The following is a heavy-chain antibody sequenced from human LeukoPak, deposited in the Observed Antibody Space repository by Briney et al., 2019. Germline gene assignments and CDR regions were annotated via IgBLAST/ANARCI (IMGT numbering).Heavy chain of an antibody. CDR1: EFTFSNYA. Sequence: GGSLRLSCAASEFTFSNYAMNWVRRAPGKGLEWVSGISGGGGSTYYADSVKGRFTISRDNSKNTLYLQMDSLRAEDTALYYCAKDSLGGYTYGWGIFDIWGQGTLVTVSS. J-gene: IGHJ3*02. CDR3: AKDSLGGYTYGWGIFDI. D-gene: IGHD5-18*01. CDR2: ISGGGGST. V-gene: IGHV3-23*01.